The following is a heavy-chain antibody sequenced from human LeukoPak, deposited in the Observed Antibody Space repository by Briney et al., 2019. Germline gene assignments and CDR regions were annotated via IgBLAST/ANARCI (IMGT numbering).Heavy chain of an antibody. CDR2: IYYTGST. Sequence: PSETLSLTCGVSGDSMSNSNWWAWIRQPPGRGLEWIGYIYYTGSTNYNPSLKSRVTMSVDTSKKQFSLKLSSVTAADTAVYYCARPLPKQPPAGMDGWGKGTTVTVSS. CDR1: GDSMSNSNW. D-gene: IGHD1/OR15-1a*01. V-gene: IGHV4-28*01. CDR3: ARPLPKQPPAGMDG. J-gene: IGHJ6*03.